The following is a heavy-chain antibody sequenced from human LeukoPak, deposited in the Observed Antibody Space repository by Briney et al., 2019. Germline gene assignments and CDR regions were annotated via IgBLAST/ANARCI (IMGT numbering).Heavy chain of an antibody. CDR2: INHSGST. Sequence: SETLSLTCAVYGGSFSGYYWSWIRQPPGKGLEWIGEINHSGSTNYNPSLKSRVTISVDTSKNQFSLKLSSVTAADTAVYYCARGSGYSRTVVTPVMYYGMDVWGQGTTVTVSS. V-gene: IGHV4-34*01. D-gene: IGHD6-13*01. J-gene: IGHJ6*02. CDR3: ARGSGYSRTVVTPVMYYGMDV. CDR1: GGSFSGYY.